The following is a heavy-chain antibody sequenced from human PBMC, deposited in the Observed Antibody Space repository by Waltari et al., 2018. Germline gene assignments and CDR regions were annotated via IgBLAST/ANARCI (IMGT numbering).Heavy chain of an antibody. Sequence: QVQLVQSGAEVKKPGASIMLSCKAIAYTFTDYYIHWVRQAPGQGLEWMGRIDPNTAGTNYAQKFRGRVTMTRDTSISTADMELRSLASDDTALYFCARTSLVPTNGNIDYWGRGTLVTVSS. V-gene: IGHV1-2*06. J-gene: IGHJ4*02. CDR2: IDPNTAGT. CDR3: ARTSLVPTNGNIDY. CDR1: AYTFTDYY. D-gene: IGHD5-12*01.